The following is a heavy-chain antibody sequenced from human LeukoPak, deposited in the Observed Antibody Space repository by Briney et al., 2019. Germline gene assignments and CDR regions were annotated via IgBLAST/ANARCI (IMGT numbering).Heavy chain of an antibody. Sequence: SETLSLTCTVSGGSVSSGGYYWNWIRQPPGKGLEWIVYVYDSGSTNYNPSLKSRVTISVDTSKNQFSLKLSSVTAADTAVYYCASQVRSTITFGGVYKPFDYWGQGTLVTVSS. CDR2: VYDSGST. J-gene: IGHJ4*02. V-gene: IGHV4-61*08. D-gene: IGHD3-16*01. CDR1: GGSVSSGGYY. CDR3: ASQVRSTITFGGVYKPFDY.